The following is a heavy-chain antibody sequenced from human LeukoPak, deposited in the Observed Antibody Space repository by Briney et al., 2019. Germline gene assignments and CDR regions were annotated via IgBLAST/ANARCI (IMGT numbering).Heavy chain of an antibody. Sequence: GGSLRLSCAASGFTFDDYAMHWVRQAPGKGLEWVSGIGWNSGYIGYADSVKGRFTISRDNAKNSLYLQMNSLRAEDTAVYYCARVGWSGLDYWGQGTLVTVSS. D-gene: IGHD3-3*01. J-gene: IGHJ4*02. V-gene: IGHV3-9*01. CDR2: IGWNSGYI. CDR1: GFTFDDYA. CDR3: ARVGWSGLDY.